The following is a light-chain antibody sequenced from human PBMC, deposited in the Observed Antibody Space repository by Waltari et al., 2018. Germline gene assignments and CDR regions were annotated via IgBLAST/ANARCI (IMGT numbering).Light chain of an antibody. V-gene: IGKV2D-29*01. CDR1: HILLHSNEKTY. J-gene: IGKJ4*01. Sequence: IVMTQTPLSLSVTHGQTASISSNSSHILLHSNEKTYLCWYLQKLGQPPHVLIHEASNRFSGVPDRFSGSGSGTDFTLTISRVEAEDVGVYFCMQSIHLPLSFGGGTRVEIK. CDR2: EAS. CDR3: MQSIHLPLS.